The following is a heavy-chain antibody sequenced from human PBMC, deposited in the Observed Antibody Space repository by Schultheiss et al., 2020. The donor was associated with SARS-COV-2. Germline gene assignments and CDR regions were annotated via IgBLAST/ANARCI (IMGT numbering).Heavy chain of an antibody. CDR3: ARHVNHYDFWSGLLADGGGNWFDP. D-gene: IGHD3-3*01. Sequence: SETLSLTCTVSGGSISSSSYYWGWIRQPLGKGLEWIGSIYYSGSTYYNPSLKSRVTISVDTSKNQFSLKLSSVTAADTAVYYCARHVNHYDFWSGLLADGGGNWFDPWGQGTLVTVSS. CDR2: IYYSGST. V-gene: IGHV4-39*01. J-gene: IGHJ5*02. CDR1: GGSISSSSYY.